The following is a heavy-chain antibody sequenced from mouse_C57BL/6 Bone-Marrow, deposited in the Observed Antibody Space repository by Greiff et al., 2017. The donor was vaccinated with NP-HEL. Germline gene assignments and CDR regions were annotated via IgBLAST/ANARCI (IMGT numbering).Heavy chain of an antibody. J-gene: IGHJ2*01. D-gene: IGHD4-1*01. CDR2: ISAGGSYT. Sequence: EVQRVESGGGLVKPGGSLKLSCAASGFTFSSYAMSWVRQTPGKRLEWVAIISAGGSYTYYPDNVKGRFTISRDNAKNNLYLQMSHLKSEDTAMYYCARELGPGYYLDYWGQGTTLTVSS. V-gene: IGHV5-4*01. CDR3: ARELGPGYYLDY. CDR1: GFTFSSYA.